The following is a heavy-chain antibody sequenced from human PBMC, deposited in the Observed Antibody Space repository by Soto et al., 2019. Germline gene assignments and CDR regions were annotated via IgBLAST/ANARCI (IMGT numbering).Heavy chain of an antibody. J-gene: IGHJ4*02. CDR1: GGSISSGDYY. CDR3: ARGDYDILTGYSPGFDY. CDR2: IYYSGST. D-gene: IGHD3-9*01. Sequence: QVQLQESGPGLVKPSQTLSLTCTVSGGSISSGDYYWSWIRQPPGKGLEWIGYIYYSGSTYYNPSLKSRVTISVDTSKNQFSLKLSSVTAADTAVYYCARGDYDILTGYSPGFDYWGQGTLVTVSS. V-gene: IGHV4-30-4*01.